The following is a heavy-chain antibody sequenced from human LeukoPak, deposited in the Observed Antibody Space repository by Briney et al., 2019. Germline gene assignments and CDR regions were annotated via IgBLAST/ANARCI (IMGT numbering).Heavy chain of an antibody. V-gene: IGHV4-34*01. D-gene: IGHD3-22*01. Sequence: KPSETLSLTCAVYGGSFSGYYWSWMRQPPGKGLEWIGEIYHCGGTYHNPSLKGRVTMSVDTSKNQFSLKLSSVNAADTAVYYCARLSLPKYCYDSSGYSGNFQHWGQGTLVTVSS. J-gene: IGHJ1*01. CDR3: ARLSLPKYCYDSSGYSGNFQH. CDR2: IYHCGGT. CDR1: GGSFSGYY.